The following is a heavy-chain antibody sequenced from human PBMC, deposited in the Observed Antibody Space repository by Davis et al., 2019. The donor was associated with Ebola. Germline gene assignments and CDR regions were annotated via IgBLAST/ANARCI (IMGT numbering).Heavy chain of an antibody. CDR2: ISSSSSYI. CDR3: ARMDYGDYYGMDV. V-gene: IGHV3-21*01. D-gene: IGHD4-17*01. J-gene: IGHJ6*02. Sequence: GESLKISCAASGFTVRNYHISWVRQAPGKGLEWVSSISSSSSYIYYADSVKGRFTISRDNAKNSLYLQMNSLRAEDTAVYYCARMDYGDYYGMDVWGQGTTVTVSS. CDR1: GFTVRNYH.